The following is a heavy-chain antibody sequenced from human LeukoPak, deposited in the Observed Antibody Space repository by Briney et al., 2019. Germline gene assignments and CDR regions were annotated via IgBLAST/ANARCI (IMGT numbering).Heavy chain of an antibody. J-gene: IGHJ4*02. V-gene: IGHV1-69*06. D-gene: IGHD6-13*01. CDR3: AKEGSSRDLDY. Sequence: ASVKVSCKASGYTFTSYGISWVRQAPGQGLEWMGGIIPIFGTANYAQKFQGRVTITADKSTSTAYMELSSLRSEDTAVYYCAKEGSSRDLDYWGQGTLVTVSS. CDR2: IIPIFGTA. CDR1: GYTFTSYG.